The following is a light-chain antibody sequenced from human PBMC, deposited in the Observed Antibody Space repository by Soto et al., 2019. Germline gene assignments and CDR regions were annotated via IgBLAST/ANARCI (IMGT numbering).Light chain of an antibody. CDR1: QSVGTS. Sequence: DIVLTQSPATLSLSPGDRATLSCRASQSVGTSLAWYKQQPGQAPRLLIHDAAYRASGIPERFRGSGSGTAFSLSISSLEPDDFAVYYCQHLSIWPRSFGRGTKVEV. J-gene: IGKJ1*01. CDR2: DAA. CDR3: QHLSIWPRS. V-gene: IGKV3-11*01.